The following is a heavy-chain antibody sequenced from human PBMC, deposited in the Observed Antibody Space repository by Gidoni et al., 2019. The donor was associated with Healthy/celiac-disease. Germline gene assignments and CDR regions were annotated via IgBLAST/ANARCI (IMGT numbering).Heavy chain of an antibody. V-gene: IGHV3-23*01. CDR2: ISGSGGST. J-gene: IGHJ4*02. D-gene: IGHD3-10*01. Sequence: EVQLLESGGGLVQPGGSLRLSCAASAFTFSSYAMSWVRQAQGQGLEWVSAISGSGGSTYYADSVKGRFTISRDNSKNTLYLQMNSLRAEDTAVYYCAKDWGLWFGENHFDYWGQGTLVTVSS. CDR1: AFTFSSYA. CDR3: AKDWGLWFGENHFDY.